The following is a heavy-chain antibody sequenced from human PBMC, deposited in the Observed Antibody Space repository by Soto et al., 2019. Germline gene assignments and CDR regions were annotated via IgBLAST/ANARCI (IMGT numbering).Heavy chain of an antibody. D-gene: IGHD2-8*01. CDR3: ARAFGAHCTNGVCYISQIPFEDY. Sequence: PSETLSLTCTVSGGSISSGDYYWSWIRQPPGKGLEWIGYIYYSGSTYYNPSLKSRVTISVDTSKNQFSLKLSSVTAADTAVYYCARAFGAHCTNGVCYISQIPFEDYWGQGTLVTVSS. V-gene: IGHV4-30-4*01. CDR1: GGSISSGDYY. CDR2: IYYSGST. J-gene: IGHJ4*02.